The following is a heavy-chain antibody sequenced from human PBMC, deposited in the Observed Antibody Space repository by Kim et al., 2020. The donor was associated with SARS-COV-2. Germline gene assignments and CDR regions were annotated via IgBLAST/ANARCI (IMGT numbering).Heavy chain of an antibody. CDR3: ANGYSSTWYRLSVAN. J-gene: IGHJ4*02. CDR2: ISDSGGSR. D-gene: IGHD6-13*01. CDR1: GFTFSSHA. Sequence: GGSLRLSCAASGFTFSSHAMSWVRQAPGKGLQWVSEISDSGGSRYYADSVKGRFIISRDNSKNTVYLQMNSLRGEDTAVYYCANGYSSTWYRLSVANWGQGGLVTVSS. V-gene: IGHV3-23*01.